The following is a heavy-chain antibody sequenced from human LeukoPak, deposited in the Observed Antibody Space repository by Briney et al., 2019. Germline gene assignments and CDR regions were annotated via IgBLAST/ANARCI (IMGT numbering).Heavy chain of an antibody. V-gene: IGHV1-2*06. Sequence: ASVKVSCKASGYTFTGYYMHWVRQAPGQGLEWMGRINPNSGGTNYAQKFQGRVTMTRDTSISTAYMDLSRLRSDDTAVYYCARSYYYGSGSYYPTNWFDPWGQGTLVTVSS. D-gene: IGHD3-10*01. CDR1: GYTFTGYY. CDR2: INPNSGGT. CDR3: ARSYYYGSGSYYPTNWFDP. J-gene: IGHJ5*02.